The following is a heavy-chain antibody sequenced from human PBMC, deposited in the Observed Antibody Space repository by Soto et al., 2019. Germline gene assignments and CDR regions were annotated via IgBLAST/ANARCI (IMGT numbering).Heavy chain of an antibody. Sequence: EVKLLESGGGLEQPGGSLRLSCAASGFTFSDYGMSWVRQAPGKGLEWVSASSGSGSTFYADSVKGRFTISSDNSKNTLYLQMTSLRAEDTAVYYYAKDYLRWAQSWGQGTLVTVSS. V-gene: IGHV3-23*01. CDR2: SSGSGST. D-gene: IGHD1-26*01. CDR3: AKDYLRWAQS. J-gene: IGHJ5*02. CDR1: GFTFSDYG.